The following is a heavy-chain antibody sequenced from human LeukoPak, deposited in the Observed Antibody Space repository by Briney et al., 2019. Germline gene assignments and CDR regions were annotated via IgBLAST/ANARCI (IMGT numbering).Heavy chain of an antibody. J-gene: IGHJ4*02. D-gene: IGHD3-22*01. V-gene: IGHV1-18*01. CDR3: ARVYYYDSSGYYLLDY. CDR2: ISAYNGNT. CDR1: GYTFTSYG. Sequence: ASVKVSCKASGYTFTSYGISWVRQAPGQGLEWMGWISAYNGNTNYAQKLQGRVTMTTDTSTSTAYMEPRSLRSDDTAVYYCARVYYYDSSGYYLLDYWGQGTLVTVSS.